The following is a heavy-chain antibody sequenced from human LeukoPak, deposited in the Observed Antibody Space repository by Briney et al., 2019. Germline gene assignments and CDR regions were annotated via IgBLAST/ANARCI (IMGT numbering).Heavy chain of an antibody. Sequence: GGSLRLSCAASGFTFDDYAMHWVRQAPGKGLEWVSLISWDGGSTHYADSVKGRFTISRDNSKNSLYLQMNSLRAEDTALYYCAKAQVGATPIDYWGQGTLVTVSS. J-gene: IGHJ4*02. CDR3: AKAQVGATPIDY. V-gene: IGHV3-43D*03. CDR1: GFTFDDYA. CDR2: ISWDGGST. D-gene: IGHD1-26*01.